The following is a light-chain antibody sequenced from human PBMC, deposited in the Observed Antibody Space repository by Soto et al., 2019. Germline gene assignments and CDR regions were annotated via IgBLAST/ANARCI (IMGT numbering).Light chain of an antibody. CDR1: QSISSW. CDR3: QPFNGDLT. CDR2: KAS. V-gene: IGKV1-5*03. J-gene: IGKJ4*01. Sequence: DIQMTQSPSTLSASVGDRVTITCRASQSISSWLAWYQQKPGKAPKLLIYKASSLESGVQSRFSGSGSGTEVTITISSLQPDDFATYDCQPFNGDLTFGGGTKVEIK.